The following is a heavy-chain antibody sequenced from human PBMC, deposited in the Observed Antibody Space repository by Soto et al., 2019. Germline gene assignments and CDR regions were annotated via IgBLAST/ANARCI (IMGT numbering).Heavy chain of an antibody. V-gene: IGHV5-51*01. CDR1: GYTFTSYW. D-gene: IGHD4-4*01. J-gene: IGHJ6*02. CDR2: IYPGDSDT. Sequence: GESLKISCRASGYTFTSYWIGWVRQMAGKGLEWMGFIYPGDSDTRYSPSFQGQVTISADKSISTAYLQWSSLRASDTAMYYCARPAYSNYGGYYYGMDVWGQGTTVTVSS. CDR3: ARPAYSNYGGYYYGMDV.